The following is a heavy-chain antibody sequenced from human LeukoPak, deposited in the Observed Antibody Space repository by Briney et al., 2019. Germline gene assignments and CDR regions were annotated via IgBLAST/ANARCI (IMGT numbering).Heavy chain of an antibody. CDR2: ISTSSSYI. Sequence: PGGSLRLSCAASGFTFSNYNMNWVRQAPGKGLEWVSSISTSSSYIYYADSVKGRFTISRDNAKKSLSLQMNSLRADDTAVYYCARGYSSSWYFNWFDPWGQGTLVTVSS. J-gene: IGHJ5*02. V-gene: IGHV3-21*01. CDR1: GFTFSNYN. D-gene: IGHD6-13*01. CDR3: ARGYSSSWYFNWFDP.